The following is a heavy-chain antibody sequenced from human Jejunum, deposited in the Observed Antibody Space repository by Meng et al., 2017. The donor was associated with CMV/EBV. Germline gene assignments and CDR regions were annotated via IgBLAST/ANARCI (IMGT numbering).Heavy chain of an antibody. Sequence: FNIYWMTWVRQAPGKGLEWVADIKNDGSEQNYVDSVKGRFTISRDNVRNSLYLQMNSLRVEDTAVYYCVIVRNYNYDSSGHSLDFWGQGTRVTVSS. CDR1: FNIYW. D-gene: IGHD3-22*01. V-gene: IGHV3-7*01. J-gene: IGHJ4*02. CDR2: IKNDGSEQ. CDR3: VIVRNYNYDSSGHSLDF.